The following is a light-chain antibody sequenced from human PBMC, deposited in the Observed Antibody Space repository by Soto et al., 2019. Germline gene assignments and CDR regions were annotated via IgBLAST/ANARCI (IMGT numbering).Light chain of an antibody. V-gene: IGKV3-15*01. CDR1: QSVSTN. CDR3: HQYNYWLAWT. J-gene: IGKJ1*01. CDR2: RAS. Sequence: EIVLTQSPGTLSLSPGERATLSCTASQSVSTNLAWYQQRPGQAPRLLIYRASTRAAGVPARFSGSGSGTEFTLTISGLQSEDFAVYYCHQYNYWLAWTFGQGTKVDIK.